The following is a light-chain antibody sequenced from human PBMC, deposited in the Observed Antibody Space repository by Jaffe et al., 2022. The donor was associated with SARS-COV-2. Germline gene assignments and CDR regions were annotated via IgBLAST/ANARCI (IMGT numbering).Light chain of an antibody. J-gene: IGKJ1*01. CDR1: QSVSSAN. CDR2: GAS. V-gene: IGKV3-20*01. CDR3: HQYGTSWS. Sequence: EIVLTQSPGTLSLSPGERATLSCRASQSVSSANFAWYQQRIGQAPRLLIYGASSRATGIPDRFSGSGSGTDFTLTISRLEPEDFAMYYCHQYGTSWSFGQGTRVEI.